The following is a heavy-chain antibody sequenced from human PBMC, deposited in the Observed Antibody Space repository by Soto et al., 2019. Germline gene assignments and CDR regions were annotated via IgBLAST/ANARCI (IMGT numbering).Heavy chain of an antibody. CDR2: IEQDGSEK. CDR3: AREGRGYCSSTSCPGI. J-gene: IGHJ4*02. D-gene: IGHD2-2*01. V-gene: IGHV3-7*01. Sequence: EVQLVESGGGLVQPGGSLRLSCAASGFTFSRSSMSWVRQAPGKGLEWVANIEQDGSEKNNVDSVKGRFTVSRDNAKNSLYLQMNSLRVEDTAVYYCAREGRGYCSSTSCPGIWGQGTLFSVSS. CDR1: GFTFSRSS.